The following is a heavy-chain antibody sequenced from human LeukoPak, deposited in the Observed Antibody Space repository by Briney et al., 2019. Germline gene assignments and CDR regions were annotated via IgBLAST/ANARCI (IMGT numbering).Heavy chain of an antibody. J-gene: IGHJ4*02. V-gene: IGHV1-46*01. Sequence: GASVTVSFKSSVYTFTNFYIQWVRQAPGRGLEWMGSINPSDGGTTHIQKFQGRLNMNRDSSTTTNYMEFGSLGSEDTAIYYCARENGYGSGSYDYWGQGTQVTVSS. CDR2: INPSDGGT. D-gene: IGHD6-19*01. CDR3: ARENGYGSGSYDY. CDR1: VYTFTNFY.